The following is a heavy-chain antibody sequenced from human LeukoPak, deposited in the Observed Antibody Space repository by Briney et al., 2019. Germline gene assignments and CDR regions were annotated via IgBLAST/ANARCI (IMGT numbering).Heavy chain of an antibody. CDR1: GGSISSYY. V-gene: IGHV4-59*01. CDR2: IYYSGST. J-gene: IGHJ6*02. Sequence: SETLSLTCTVSGGSISSYYWSWIRQPPGKGLEWIGYIYYSGSTNYNPSLKSRVTISVDTSKNQFSLKLSSVTAADTAVYYCARSDTADWYYYDSSGSGMDVWGQGTTVTVSS. CDR3: ARSDTADWYYYDSSGSGMDV. D-gene: IGHD3-22*01.